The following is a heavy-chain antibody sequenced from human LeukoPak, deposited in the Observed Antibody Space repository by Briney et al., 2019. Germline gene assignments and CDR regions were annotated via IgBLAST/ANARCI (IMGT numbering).Heavy chain of an antibody. Sequence: SETLSLTCTVSGGSISSSSYYWGWIRQPPGKGLEWIGSIYYSGSTYYNPSLKSRVTISVDTSKNQFSLKLSSVTAADTAVYYCARALSSGYYSWGQGTLVTVSS. CDR2: IYYSGST. V-gene: IGHV4-39*07. CDR3: ARALSSGYYS. CDR1: GGSISSSSYY. J-gene: IGHJ4*02. D-gene: IGHD3-22*01.